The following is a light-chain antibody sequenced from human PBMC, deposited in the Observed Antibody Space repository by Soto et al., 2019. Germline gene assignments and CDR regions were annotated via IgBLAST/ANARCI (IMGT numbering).Light chain of an antibody. CDR1: SSDVGRYDY. CDR3: CSFAGSYSYV. V-gene: IGLV2-11*01. Sequence: QSALTQPRSVSASPGQSVTISCTGTSSDVGRYDYVSWYQQHPGKAPKLIVYDVTERPSGVPDRLSGSKSGNTASLTISGLQAEDQADYSCCSFAGSYSYVFGTGTKVTVL. J-gene: IGLJ1*01. CDR2: DVT.